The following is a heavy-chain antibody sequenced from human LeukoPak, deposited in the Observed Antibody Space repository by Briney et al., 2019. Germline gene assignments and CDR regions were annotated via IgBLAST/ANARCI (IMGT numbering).Heavy chain of an antibody. J-gene: IGHJ5*02. D-gene: IGHD1-26*01. V-gene: IGHV4-61*02. CDR3: AREGGSYYFDNWFDP. Sequence: PSETLSLTCTVSGGSISSGSYYWSWIRQPAGKGLEWIGRIYTSGSTNYNPSLKSRVTISVDTSKNQFSLKLSSVTAADTAVYYCAREGGSYYFDNWFDPWGQGTLVTVSS. CDR2: IYTSGST. CDR1: GGSISSGSYY.